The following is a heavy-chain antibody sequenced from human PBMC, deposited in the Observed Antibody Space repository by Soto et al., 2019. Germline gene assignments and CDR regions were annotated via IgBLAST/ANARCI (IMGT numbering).Heavy chain of an antibody. Sequence: EVQLVEFGGGLVQPGRSLRLSCVGSGFTFNDYAMHWVQQAPGKGLEWVAGISWFSGTEGYADSVRGRFTISRDDANNSLFLQMDSLTPEDTAVYYCVKVSGRQWQILVIFDSWGRGTLVTVSS. CDR2: ISWFSGTE. V-gene: IGHV3-9*01. CDR3: VKVSGRQWQILVIFDS. J-gene: IGHJ4*02. D-gene: IGHD3-16*02. CDR1: GFTFNDYA.